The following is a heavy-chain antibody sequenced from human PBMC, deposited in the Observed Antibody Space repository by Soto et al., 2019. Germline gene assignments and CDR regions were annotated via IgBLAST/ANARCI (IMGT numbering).Heavy chain of an antibody. CDR3: ARKGSGSSWYGDYYYGMDV. D-gene: IGHD6-13*01. J-gene: IGHJ6*02. V-gene: IGHV6-1*01. CDR2: TYYRSKWYN. Sequence: PSQTLSLTCVISGDGVSSNSAAWNWIRQSPSRGLEWLGRTYYRSKWYNDYAVSVKSRITINPDTSKNQFSLQLNSVTPEDTAVYYCARKGSGSSWYGDYYYGMDVWGQGTTVTVSS. CDR1: GDGVSSNSAA.